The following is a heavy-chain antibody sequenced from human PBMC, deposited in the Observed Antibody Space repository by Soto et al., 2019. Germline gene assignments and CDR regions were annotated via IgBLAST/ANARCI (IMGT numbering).Heavy chain of an antibody. J-gene: IGHJ6*02. Sequence: QVQLVQSGADVKKPGASVKVSCKASGYTLTNYYVHWVRQAPGQGLEWMGVINPSGHSTTYAQKFQGRVTMTRDTSTSTVYMELRSLRSEDTAVYYCAKDRAMGTRVGYCGMDVWGQGTTVTVSS. CDR3: AKDRAMGTRVGYCGMDV. D-gene: IGHD5-18*01. V-gene: IGHV1-46*01. CDR2: INPSGHST. CDR1: GYTLTNYY.